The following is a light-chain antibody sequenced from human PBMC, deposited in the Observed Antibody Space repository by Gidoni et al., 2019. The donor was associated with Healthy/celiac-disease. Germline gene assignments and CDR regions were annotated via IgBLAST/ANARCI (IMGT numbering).Light chain of an antibody. CDR3: QQQDSFSPWS. V-gene: IGKV1-5*01. CDR1: QSVSNW. J-gene: IGKJ1*01. CDR2: RAS. Sequence: DIRMTQSPSTLSVPVGDRVTITCRASQSVSNWLAWYQQRPGKAPKVLISRASTLKSGVPSRFSGSGYGTDFTLTISCLQPDDFATYYCQQQDSFSPWSFGQGTEVEMK.